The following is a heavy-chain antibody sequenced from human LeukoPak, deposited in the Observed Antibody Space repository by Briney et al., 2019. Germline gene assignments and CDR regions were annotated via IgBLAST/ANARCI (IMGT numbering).Heavy chain of an antibody. D-gene: IGHD2/OR15-2a*01. CDR2: IIPIFGTA. Sequence: SVKVSCKASGGTFSSYAISWVRQAPGQGLEWVGGIIPIFGTANYAQKFQGRVTITADESTSTAYMELSSLRSEDTAVYYCARDFLPLYELGSMSAFDTWGQGTMVTVSS. J-gene: IGHJ3*02. CDR1: GGTFSSYA. CDR3: ARDFLPLYELGSMSAFDT. V-gene: IGHV1-69*13.